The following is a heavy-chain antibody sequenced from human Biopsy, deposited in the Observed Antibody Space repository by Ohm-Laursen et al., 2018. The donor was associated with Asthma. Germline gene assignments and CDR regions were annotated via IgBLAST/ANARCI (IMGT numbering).Heavy chain of an antibody. V-gene: IGHV3-30*18. CDR3: AKDVFPGWELRRGLDY. J-gene: IGHJ4*02. CDR1: GFTFSNSG. D-gene: IGHD1-26*01. Sequence: SLRLSCAASGFTFSNSGMHWVRQAPGKGLDWVAVISFDGSNKNYTDSVKGRFTISRDNSRNTLLLQMNSLRADDTAVYYCAKDVFPGWELRRGLDYWGQGTLVTVSS. CDR2: ISFDGSNK.